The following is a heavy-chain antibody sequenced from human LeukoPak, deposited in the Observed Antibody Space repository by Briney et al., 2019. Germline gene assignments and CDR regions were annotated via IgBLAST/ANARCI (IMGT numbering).Heavy chain of an antibody. CDR3: ARDRGEYDYGDSRTWLDY. V-gene: IGHV4-30-4*01. J-gene: IGHJ4*02. D-gene: IGHD4-17*01. Sequence: SQTLSLTCTVSGGSISSGDYYWSWIRQPPGKGLEWIGYIYYSGSTYYNPSLKSRVTISVDTSKNQFSLKLSSVTAADTAVYYCARDRGEYDYGDSRTWLDYWGQGTLVTVSS. CDR2: IYYSGST. CDR1: GGSISSGDYY.